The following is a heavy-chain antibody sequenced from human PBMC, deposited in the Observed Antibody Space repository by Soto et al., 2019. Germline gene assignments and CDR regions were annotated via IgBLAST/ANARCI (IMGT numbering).Heavy chain of an antibody. Sequence: GGSLRLSCKGSGYSFTSYWIGWVRQMPGKGLEWMGIIYPGDSDTRYSPSFQGQVTISADKSISTAYLQWSSLKASDTAMYYCASPSIAARPGYYYYGMDVWGQGTTVTVSS. CDR3: ASPSIAARPGYYYYGMDV. V-gene: IGHV5-51*01. CDR1: GYSFTSYW. CDR2: IYPGDSDT. D-gene: IGHD6-6*01. J-gene: IGHJ6*02.